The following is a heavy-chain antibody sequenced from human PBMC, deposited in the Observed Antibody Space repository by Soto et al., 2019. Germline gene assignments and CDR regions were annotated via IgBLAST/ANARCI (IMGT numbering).Heavy chain of an antibody. CDR3: ARSYGGNSLAVGY. Sequence: PGGSLRLSCAASGFTFSSYEMNWVRQAPGKGLEWVSYISSSGNTMYYADSVKGRFTISKDNAKNSLYLQMNSLRAEDTAVYYCARSYGGNSLAVGYWGQGTLVTSPQ. V-gene: IGHV3-48*03. J-gene: IGHJ4*02. D-gene: IGHD4-17*01. CDR2: ISSSGNTM. CDR1: GFTFSSYE.